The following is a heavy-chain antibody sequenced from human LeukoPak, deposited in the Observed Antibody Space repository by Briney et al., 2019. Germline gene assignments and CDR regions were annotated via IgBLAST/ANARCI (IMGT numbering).Heavy chain of an antibody. Sequence: AGGSLRLSCAASGFTFSGSAMHWVRQASGKGLEWVGRIRSKANSYATAYAASVKGRFTISRDDSKNTAYLQMNSLRAEDTAVYYCAKDSAWASGYVDYWGQGTLVTVSS. V-gene: IGHV3-73*01. CDR1: GFTFSGSA. CDR3: AKDSAWASGYVDY. CDR2: IRSKANSYAT. J-gene: IGHJ4*02. D-gene: IGHD1-26*01.